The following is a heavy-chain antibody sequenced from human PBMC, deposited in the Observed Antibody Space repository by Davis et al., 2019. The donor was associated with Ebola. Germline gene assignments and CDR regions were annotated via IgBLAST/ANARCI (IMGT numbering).Heavy chain of an antibody. V-gene: IGHV4-34*01. J-gene: IGHJ5*02. CDR3: ARVYYSSSNWFDP. CDR2: IYHSGST. Sequence: MPSETLSLTCAVYGGSFSGYYWSWIRQPPGKGLEWIGEIYHSGSTNYNPSLKSRVTISVDKSKNQFSLKLSSVTAADTAVYYCARVYYSSSNWFDPWGQGTLVTVSS. CDR1: GGSFSGYY. D-gene: IGHD6-6*01.